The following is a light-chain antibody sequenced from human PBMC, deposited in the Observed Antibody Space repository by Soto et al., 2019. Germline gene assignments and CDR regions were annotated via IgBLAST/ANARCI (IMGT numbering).Light chain of an antibody. CDR3: LSYAGTAHV. Sequence: QSALTQPASVSGSPGQSITISCTGTSSDVGSYKYVSWYQQHPGKAPKLMIYEGSNRPSGVSNRFSGSKSGNTASLTISGLQAEDETAYSCLSYAGTAHVFVTAIKVTVL. CDR1: SSDVGSYKY. CDR2: EGS. V-gene: IGLV2-14*01. J-gene: IGLJ1*01.